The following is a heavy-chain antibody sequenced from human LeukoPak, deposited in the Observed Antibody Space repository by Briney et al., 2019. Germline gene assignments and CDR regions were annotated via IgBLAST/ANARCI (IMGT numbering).Heavy chain of an antibody. Sequence: GESLQISCKGSGYSFTSYWIGWVRQMPGKGLEWMGIIYPGDSDTRYSPSFQGQVTISADKSISTAYLQWSSLKASDTAMYYCARGLDRFLEWSVSAGFDYWGQGTLVTVSS. V-gene: IGHV5-51*01. J-gene: IGHJ4*02. CDR1: GYSFTSYW. D-gene: IGHD3-3*01. CDR2: IYPGDSDT. CDR3: ARGLDRFLEWSVSAGFDY.